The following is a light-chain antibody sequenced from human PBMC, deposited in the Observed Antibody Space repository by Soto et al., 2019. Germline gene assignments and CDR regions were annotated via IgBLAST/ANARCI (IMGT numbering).Light chain of an antibody. J-gene: IGKJ1*01. V-gene: IGKV4-1*01. CDR1: QSVLYSSNNKNY. Sequence: DIVMTQSPGSLAVSLGERATINCKSSQSVLYSSNNKNYLAWYQQKPGQPPNLLIYWASTRESGVPDRFSGSGSGTDFTLTISSLQAEDVAVYYCQQYYSTPLTFGQGTKVDIK. CDR2: WAS. CDR3: QQYYSTPLT.